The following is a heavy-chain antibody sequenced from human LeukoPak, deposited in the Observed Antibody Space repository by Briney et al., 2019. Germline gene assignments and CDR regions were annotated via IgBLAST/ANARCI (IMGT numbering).Heavy chain of an antibody. J-gene: IGHJ4*02. V-gene: IGHV4-4*07. D-gene: IGHD3-22*01. CDR1: GGPTSSFY. CDR3: ATSFYYDSSGYYYAIAY. Sequence: SETLSLTCTVSGGPTSSFYWSWIRQPAGKGLEWIGRIFTTGDTDYDPSLKSRVTMSVDTSKNQFSLKLTSVTAADTAVYYCATSFYYDSSGYYYAIAYWGQGILVTVSS. CDR2: IFTTGDT.